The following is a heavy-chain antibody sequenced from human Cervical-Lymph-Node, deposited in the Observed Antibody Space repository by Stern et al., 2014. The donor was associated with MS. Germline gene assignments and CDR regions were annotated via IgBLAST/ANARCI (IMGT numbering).Heavy chain of an antibody. CDR1: GYTFTSYD. CDR2: MNPNSGNT. J-gene: IGHJ4*02. CDR3: ARGQAVAGTLPEY. V-gene: IGHV1-8*01. Sequence: QVQLVESGAEVKKPGASVKVSCKASGYTFTSYDINWVRQATGQGLEWMGWMNPNSGNTGYAQKFQGRVTMTRDTSTSTAYMEVSSLRSEDTAVYYCARGQAVAGTLPEYWGQGTLVTVSS. D-gene: IGHD6-19*01.